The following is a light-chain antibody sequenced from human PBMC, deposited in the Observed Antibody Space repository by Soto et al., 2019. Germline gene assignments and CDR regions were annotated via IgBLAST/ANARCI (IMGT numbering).Light chain of an antibody. Sequence: EIRMTQSPATLSVSPGDNATLSCRASQSVSSHVVWYQQKPGQAPRLLISDSSTRAPGIPARFSGSGSGTEFTLTISSLQSDDFASYYCHQYDSLPRTFGQGTKVEIK. CDR1: QSVSSH. CDR3: HQYDSLPRT. J-gene: IGKJ1*01. CDR2: DSS. V-gene: IGKV3D-15*01.